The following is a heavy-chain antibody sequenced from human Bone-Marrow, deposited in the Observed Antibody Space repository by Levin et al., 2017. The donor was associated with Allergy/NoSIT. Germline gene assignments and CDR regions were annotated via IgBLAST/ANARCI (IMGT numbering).Heavy chain of an antibody. CDR2: INPHTGDT. Sequence: ASVKVSCEASGYTFNAYYIHWVRQAPGQGLAWMGWINPHTGDTEYSQRFKGRVTMTRDTSTTTAHMEMNSLTFDDTAVYYWAREVKGGSALDYWGQGSLVTVS. J-gene: IGHJ4*02. CDR1: GYTFNAYY. D-gene: IGHD5-12*01. CDR3: AREVKGGSALDY. V-gene: IGHV1-2*02.